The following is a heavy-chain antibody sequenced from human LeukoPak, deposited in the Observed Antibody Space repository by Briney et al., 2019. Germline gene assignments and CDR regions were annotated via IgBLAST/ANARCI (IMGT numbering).Heavy chain of an antibody. V-gene: IGHV3-21*01. Sequence: GGSLRLSCAASEFTFSSYSMTWVRQAPRKGLEWVSSIDSSSSYIYYADPVKGRFTISRDNAQNSLYLQMNSLRVEDTAVYYCARELITMVRGILELWGQGALVTVSS. CDR1: EFTFSSYS. CDR2: IDSSSSYI. J-gene: IGHJ4*02. CDR3: ARELITMVRGILEL. D-gene: IGHD3-10*01.